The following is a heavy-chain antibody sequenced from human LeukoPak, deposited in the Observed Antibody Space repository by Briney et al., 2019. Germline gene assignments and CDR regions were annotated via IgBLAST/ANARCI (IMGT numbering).Heavy chain of an antibody. CDR2: ISGSGGST. J-gene: IGHJ4*02. CDR3: AKDLGSSGWYIDY. D-gene: IGHD6-19*01. Sequence: GGSLRLSCAASGFTFSSYAMSWVRQAPGKELEWVSAISGSGGSTYYADSVKGRFTISRDNSKNTLYLQMNSLRAEDTAVYYCAKDLGSSGWYIDYWGQGTLVTVSS. CDR1: GFTFSSYA. V-gene: IGHV3-23*01.